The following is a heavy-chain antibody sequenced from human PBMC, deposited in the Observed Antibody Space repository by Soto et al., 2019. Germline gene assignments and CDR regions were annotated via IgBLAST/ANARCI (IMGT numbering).Heavy chain of an antibody. V-gene: IGHV3-7*01. CDR2: IKQDGSEK. D-gene: IGHD3-3*01. J-gene: IGHJ4*02. Sequence: EVQLVESGGGLVQPGGSLRLSCAASGFTFSSYWMSWVRQAPGKGLEWVANIKQDGSEKYYADSVKGRFTISRDNSKNTLYLQMNSLRAEDTAVYYCAKGGRNFWSGYAYFDYWGQGTLVTVSS. CDR1: GFTFSSYW. CDR3: AKGGRNFWSGYAYFDY.